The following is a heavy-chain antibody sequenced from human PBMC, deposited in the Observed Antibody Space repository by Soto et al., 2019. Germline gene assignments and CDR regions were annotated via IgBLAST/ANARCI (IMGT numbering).Heavy chain of an antibody. CDR3: AGDLAAAAGSRY. CDR1: GGSFSGYY. Sequence: QVQLQQWGAGLLKPSETLSLTCAVYGGSFSGYYWSWIRQPPGKGLEWIGEINHSGSTNYNPSLKSRVTISVDTSKNQFSLKLSSVTAADTAVYYCAGDLAAAAGSRYWGQGTLVTVSS. V-gene: IGHV4-34*01. D-gene: IGHD6-13*01. J-gene: IGHJ4*02. CDR2: INHSGST.